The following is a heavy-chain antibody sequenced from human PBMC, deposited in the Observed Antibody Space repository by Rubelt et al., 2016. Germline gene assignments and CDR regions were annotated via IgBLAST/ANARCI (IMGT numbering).Heavy chain of an antibody. J-gene: IGHJ6*03. D-gene: IGHD3-3*01. V-gene: IGHV3-48*04. CDR1: GFTFSSYS. CDR3: ARAGNYYYYYMDV. CDR2: ISSSSSTK. Sequence: EVQLVESGGGLVQPGGSLRLSCAASGFTFSSYSMNWVRQAPGKGLEWISYISSSSSTKNYADSVKGRFTISRDNAKNSLYLQMNSLRVDDTAVYYCARAGNYYYYYMDVWGKGTTVTVSS.